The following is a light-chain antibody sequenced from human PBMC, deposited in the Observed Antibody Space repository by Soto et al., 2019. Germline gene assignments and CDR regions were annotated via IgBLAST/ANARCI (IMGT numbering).Light chain of an antibody. CDR1: QSIRSY. CDR2: AAS. V-gene: IGKV1-39*01. CDR3: QQSYSTPWT. J-gene: IGKJ1*01. Sequence: DIQMTQSPSSLSASVGDRVTITCRASQSIRSYLNWYQQKPGKAPKLLIYAASSLQSGVPSRFSGSGSGTDFTLTISSLQPEDFSTYDCQQSYSTPWTFGQGTKVEIK.